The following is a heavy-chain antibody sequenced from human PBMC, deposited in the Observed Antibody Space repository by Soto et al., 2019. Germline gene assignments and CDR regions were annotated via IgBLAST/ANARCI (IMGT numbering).Heavy chain of an antibody. V-gene: IGHV4-30-2*01. CDR1: GGSISSGGYS. J-gene: IGHJ4*02. Sequence: SETLSLTCAVSGGSISSGGYSWSWIRQPPGKGLEWIGYIYHSGSTYYNPSLKSRVTISVDRSKNQFSLKLSSVTAADTAVYYCARDSSSWYGGSLDDWAQGTLVTVSS. CDR3: ARDSSSWYGGSLDD. D-gene: IGHD6-13*01. CDR2: IYHSGST.